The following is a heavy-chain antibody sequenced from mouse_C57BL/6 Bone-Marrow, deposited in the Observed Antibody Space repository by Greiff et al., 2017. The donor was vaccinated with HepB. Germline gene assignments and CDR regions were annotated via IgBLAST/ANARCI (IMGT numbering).Heavy chain of an antibody. D-gene: IGHD1-1*01. J-gene: IGHJ2*01. V-gene: IGHV14-4*01. CDR3: TCITTLRGDY. CDR1: GFNFKDDY. CDR2: IDPENGDT. Sequence: EVKLQESGAELVRPGASVKLSCTASGFNFKDDYMHWVKQRPEQGLEWIGWIDPENGDTEYASKFQGKATITADTSSNTAYLQLSSLTSEDTAVYYCTCITTLRGDYWGQGTTLTVSS.